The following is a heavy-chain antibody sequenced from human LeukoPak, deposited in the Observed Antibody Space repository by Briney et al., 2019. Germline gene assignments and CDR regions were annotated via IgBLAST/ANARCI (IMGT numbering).Heavy chain of an antibody. CDR3: AKDQSSGYDFWSSYGPYFDC. CDR1: GFAFSSHA. J-gene: IGHJ4*02. V-gene: IGHV3-30-3*02. D-gene: IGHD3-3*01. Sequence: SGGSLRLSCVVSGFAFSSHAMHWVRQAPGKGLQWVAIISSDGNTKFYADSVKGRFTISRDNSKNTLYLQMNSLRAEDTAIYYCAKDQSSGYDFWSSYGPYFDCWGQGTLVTVSS. CDR2: ISSDGNTK.